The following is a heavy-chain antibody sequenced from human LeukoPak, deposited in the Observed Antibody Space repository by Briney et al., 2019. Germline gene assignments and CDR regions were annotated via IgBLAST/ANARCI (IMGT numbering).Heavy chain of an antibody. V-gene: IGHV4-59*01. Sequence: SETLSLTCTVSGGSISSYYWSWIRQPPGNGLEWIGYIYYSGSTNYNPSLKSRVTISVDTSKNQFSLKLSSVTAADTAVYYCARRGYSYGSRGAFDIWGQGTMVTVSS. D-gene: IGHD5-18*01. CDR2: IYYSGST. J-gene: IGHJ3*02. CDR1: GGSISSYY. CDR3: ARRGYSYGSRGAFDI.